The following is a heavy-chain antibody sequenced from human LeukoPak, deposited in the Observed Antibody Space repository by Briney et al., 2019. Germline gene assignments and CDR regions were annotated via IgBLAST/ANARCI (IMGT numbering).Heavy chain of an antibody. V-gene: IGHV3-20*04. CDR2: INWNGGST. J-gene: IGHJ4*02. CDR1: GFTFDDYG. D-gene: IGHD1-26*01. Sequence: GGSLRLSCAASGFTFDDYGMSWVRQAPGKGLEWVSGINWNGGSTGYADSVKGRFTISRDNAKNSLYLQMNSLRAEDTALYYCERVRLWELLEEYFDYWGQGTLVTVSS. CDR3: ERVRLWELLEEYFDY.